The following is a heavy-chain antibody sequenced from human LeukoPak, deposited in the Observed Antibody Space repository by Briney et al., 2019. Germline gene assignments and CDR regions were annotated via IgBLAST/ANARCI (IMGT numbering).Heavy chain of an antibody. V-gene: IGHV4-59*12. CDR1: GGSISSYY. CDR3: ARDPYYYDSSGYQLFDY. CDR2: IYYSGST. J-gene: IGHJ4*02. Sequence: SETLSLTCTVSGGSISSYYWSWIRQPPGKGLEWIGYIYYSGSTNYNPSLKSRVTMSVDTSKNQFSLKLSSVTAADTAVYYCARDPYYYDSSGYQLFDYWGQGTLVTVSS. D-gene: IGHD3-22*01.